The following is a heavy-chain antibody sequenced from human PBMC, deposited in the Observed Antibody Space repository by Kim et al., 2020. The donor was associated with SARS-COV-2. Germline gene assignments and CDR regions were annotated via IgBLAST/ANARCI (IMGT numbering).Heavy chain of an antibody. D-gene: IGHD3-22*01. Sequence: SETLSLTCTVSGGSLSSGGYYWSWIRQHPGKGLEWIAYIYYRGTTYYNAPLKSRVTISVDTSKNQFSLKLSSVTVADTAGYYCARTSGSSGYYGYFQLWGQGTLVTVSS. CDR2: IYYRGTT. CDR3: ARTSGSSGYYGYFQL. J-gene: IGHJ1*01. V-gene: IGHV4-31*03. CDR1: GGSLSSGGYY.